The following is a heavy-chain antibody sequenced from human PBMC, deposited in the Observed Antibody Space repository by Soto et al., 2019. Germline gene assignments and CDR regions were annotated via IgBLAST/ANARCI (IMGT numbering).Heavy chain of an antibody. V-gene: IGHV3-30*18. CDR1: GFTFSSYG. J-gene: IGHJ3*02. CDR2: ISYDGSNK. D-gene: IGHD6-13*01. CDR3: AKVHSSSWYPGAFDI. Sequence: SLRLSCASSGFTFSSYGMHWVLQAPGKGLEWVAVISYDGSNKYYADSVKGRFTISRDNSKNTLYLQMNSLRAEDTAVYYCAKVHSSSWYPGAFDIWGQGTMVTVSS.